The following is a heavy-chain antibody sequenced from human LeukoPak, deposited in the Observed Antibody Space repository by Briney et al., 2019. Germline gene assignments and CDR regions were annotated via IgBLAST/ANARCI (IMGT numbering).Heavy chain of an antibody. V-gene: IGHV3-21*01. J-gene: IGHJ5*02. CDR2: ISSSSSYI. CDR1: GFTFSSYS. Sequence: GGSLRLSCTASGFTFSSYSMNWVRLAPGKGLEWVSSISSSSSYIYYADSVKGRFTISRDNAKNSLYLQMNSLRAEDTAVYYCARDLLTGYYRTNNWFDPWGQGTLVTVSS. D-gene: IGHD3-9*01. CDR3: ARDLLTGYYRTNNWFDP.